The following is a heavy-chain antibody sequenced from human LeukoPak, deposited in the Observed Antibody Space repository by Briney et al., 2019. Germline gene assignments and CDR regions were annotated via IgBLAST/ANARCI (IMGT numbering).Heavy chain of an antibody. Sequence: SETLSLPCTVFGYYISSGYYWGWIRQPPGKGPEWIGSIYHSGSTYYNPSLKSRVTISVDTSKNQFSLKLNSVTAADTAVYYCTKSNGYGLVDIWGQGTMVTVSS. CDR1: GYYISSGYY. D-gene: IGHD3-10*01. J-gene: IGHJ3*02. V-gene: IGHV4-38-2*02. CDR3: TKSNGYGLVDI. CDR2: IYHSGST.